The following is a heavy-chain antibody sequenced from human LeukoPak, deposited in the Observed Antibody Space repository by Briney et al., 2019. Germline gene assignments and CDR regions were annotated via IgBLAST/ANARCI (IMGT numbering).Heavy chain of an antibody. V-gene: IGHV3-30*04. CDR2: IAFDGVNN. J-gene: IGHJ6*02. CDR1: GFTFNNYA. Sequence: SGGSLRLSCAASGFTFNNYAMHWVRQAPGKGLEWVAIIAFDGVNNYYTGSVKGRFTISRDNSKNTLALQMNSLRPEDSAVYYCARATGGSYYDADYYYGLDVWGQGTTVSVS. D-gene: IGHD1-26*01. CDR3: ARATGGSYYDADYYYGLDV.